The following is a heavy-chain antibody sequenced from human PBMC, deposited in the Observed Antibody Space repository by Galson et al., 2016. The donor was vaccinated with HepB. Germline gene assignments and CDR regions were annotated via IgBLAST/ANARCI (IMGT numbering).Heavy chain of an antibody. CDR2: IIPLLGIT. D-gene: IGHD1-1*01. V-gene: IGHV1-69*04. J-gene: IGHJ6*04. Sequence: SVKVSCKAVGGSFDYFVINWVRQTPGQGLEWMGRIIPLLGITNYAEKIKDRVTIIADKSTSTASMVLSGLSFDDTAVYFCAGRRSTTWKDGLDVWGRGTTVAVSS. CDR1: GGSFDYFV. CDR3: AGRRSTTWKDGLDV.